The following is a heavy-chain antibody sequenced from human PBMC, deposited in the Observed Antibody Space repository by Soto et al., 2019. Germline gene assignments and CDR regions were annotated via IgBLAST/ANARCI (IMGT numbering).Heavy chain of an antibody. Sequence: SETLSLTCAVSGGSISSGGYSWSWIRQPPGKGLEWIGYIYHSGSTYYNPSLKSRVTISVDRSKNQFSLKLSSVTAADTAVYYCARDGTALHYYYGMDVWGQGTTVTVSS. V-gene: IGHV4-30-2*01. D-gene: IGHD5-18*01. CDR2: IYHSGST. CDR1: GGSISSGGYS. CDR3: ARDGTALHYYYGMDV. J-gene: IGHJ6*02.